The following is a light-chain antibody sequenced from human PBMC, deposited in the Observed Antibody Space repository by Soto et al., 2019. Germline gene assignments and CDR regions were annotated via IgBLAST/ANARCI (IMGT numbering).Light chain of an antibody. Sequence: QSVLAQPASVSGSPGQSITISCTGTSSDVGGYNYVSWYQQHPGKAPKLMIYDVSNRPSGVSNRFSGSKSGNTASLTISGLQAEDEADFYCSSYTSSTTVVFGGVTQLPVL. CDR2: DVS. CDR3: SSYTSSTTVV. V-gene: IGLV2-14*01. CDR1: SSDVGGYNY. J-gene: IGLJ2*01.